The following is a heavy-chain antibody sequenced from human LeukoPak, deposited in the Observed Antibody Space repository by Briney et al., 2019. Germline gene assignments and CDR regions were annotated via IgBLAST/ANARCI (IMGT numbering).Heavy chain of an antibody. CDR3: ARIPREIGYCSGGSCVGAFDI. J-gene: IGHJ3*02. V-gene: IGHV3-7*01. CDR1: GFTFANHW. CDR2: IKQNGSEK. Sequence: GGSLRLSCAVSAASSASGFTFANHWMTWVRQAPGKGLEWVANIKQNGSEKHYVDSVKGRFIISRDNVENSLYLQMNSLRVEDTAVYYCARIPREIGYCSGGSCVGAFDIWGQGTMVTVSS. D-gene: IGHD2-15*01.